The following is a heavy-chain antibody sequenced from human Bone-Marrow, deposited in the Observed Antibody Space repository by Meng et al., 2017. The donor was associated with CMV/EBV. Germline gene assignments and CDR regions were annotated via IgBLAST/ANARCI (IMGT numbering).Heavy chain of an antibody. D-gene: IGHD4-23*01. CDR1: GGSISSYY. J-gene: IGHJ3*02. Sequence: SETLSLTCTVSGGSISSYYWSWIRQPPGKGLEWIGYIYYSGSTNYNPSLKSRVTISVDTSKNQFPLKLSSVTAADTAVYYCARDPTVAPPGAFDIWGQGKMVTVSS. CDR2: IYYSGST. CDR3: ARDPTVAPPGAFDI. V-gene: IGHV4-59*01.